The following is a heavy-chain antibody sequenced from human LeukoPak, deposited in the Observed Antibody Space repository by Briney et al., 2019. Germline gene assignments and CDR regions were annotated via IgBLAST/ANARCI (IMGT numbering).Heavy chain of an antibody. D-gene: IGHD5-18*01. CDR3: AREIGPRQLHLWGSAFDY. J-gene: IGHJ4*02. CDR2: ISGSNGNT. CDR1: SYTFTRYG. Sequence: ASVKVSCKASSYTFTRYGISWVRQAPGQGLEWMGWISGSNGNTNYAQKFQGRVSMTADTSTSTAYMELRSLRSDDTAVYYCAREIGPRQLHLWGSAFDYWGQGTLVTVSS. V-gene: IGHV1-18*01.